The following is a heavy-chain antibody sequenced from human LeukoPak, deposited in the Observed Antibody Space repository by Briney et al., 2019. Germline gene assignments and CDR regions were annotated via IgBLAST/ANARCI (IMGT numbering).Heavy chain of an antibody. D-gene: IGHD5-24*01. CDR3: ARVGGGYNYHFDY. Sequence: SVKVSCKASGYTFTDYYMHWVRQAPGQGLEWMGWINPNNGGTHYAQKFQGRVTMTLDTSISTGDMVLSSLRSDDTAVYYCARVGGGYNYHFDYWGQGTPVTVSS. CDR1: GYTFTDYY. CDR2: INPNNGGT. V-gene: IGHV1-2*02. J-gene: IGHJ4*02.